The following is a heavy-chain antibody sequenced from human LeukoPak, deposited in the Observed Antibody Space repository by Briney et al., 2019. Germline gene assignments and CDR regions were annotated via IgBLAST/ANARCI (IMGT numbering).Heavy chain of an antibody. V-gene: IGHV3-30*02. CDR1: GIPFTRNG. J-gene: IGHJ5*02. CDR3: AREAGTVVIGRFDL. CDR2: IQYDAIDI. Sequence: GVSLRLSCAASGIPFTRNGMHWVRQAPGKGLEWVAFIQYDAIDIKYGDSVKGRFTISRDNSKNTLYLQMNSLTTEDTAVYYCAREAGTVVIGRFDLWGQGTLVTVSS. D-gene: IGHD2-15*01.